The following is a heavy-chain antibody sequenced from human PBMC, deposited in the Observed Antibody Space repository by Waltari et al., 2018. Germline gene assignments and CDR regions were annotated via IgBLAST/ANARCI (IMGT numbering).Heavy chain of an antibody. V-gene: IGHV3-48*02. CDR2: MNRGSSVR. CDR1: GFSFGSYA. Sequence: EVQLVESGGGLVQPGGSLRLSCAASGFSFGSYARHWVRQAPGKGLEDIYYMNRGSSVRAYADSVKGRFTISRDNANNSLYLQMDNLRDEDTAIYYCATSNYDYYYMDVWGKGTTVTVSS. J-gene: IGHJ6*03. CDR3: ATSNYDYYYMDV. D-gene: IGHD3-10*01.